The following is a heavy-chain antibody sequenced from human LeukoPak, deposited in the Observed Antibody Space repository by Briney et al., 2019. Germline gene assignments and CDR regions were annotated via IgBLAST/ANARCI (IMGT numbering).Heavy chain of an antibody. Sequence: PSETQSLTCTVSGGSISSGDYYWSWIRQPPGKGLEWIGYIYYSGSTYYNPSLKSRVTISVGTSKNQFSLKLSSVTAADTAVYYCAGTYSCGPFDYWGQGTLVTVSS. CDR3: AGTYSCGPFDY. J-gene: IGHJ4*02. V-gene: IGHV4-30-4*01. CDR2: IYYSGST. D-gene: IGHD5-18*01. CDR1: GGSISSGDYY.